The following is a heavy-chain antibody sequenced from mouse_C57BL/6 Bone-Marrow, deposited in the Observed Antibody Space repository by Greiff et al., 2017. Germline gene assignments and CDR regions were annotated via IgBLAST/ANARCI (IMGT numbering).Heavy chain of an antibody. V-gene: IGHV1-81*01. CDR3: ARARRRAMDY. CDR2: IYPRSGNT. CDR1: GYTFTSYG. Sequence: QVHVKQSGAELARPGASVKLSCKASGYTFTSYGISWVKQRTGQGLEWIGEIYPRSGNTYYNEKFKGKATLTADKSYSTAYMELRSLSSEDAAVYFCARARRRAMDYWGQGTSVTVSA. J-gene: IGHJ4*01.